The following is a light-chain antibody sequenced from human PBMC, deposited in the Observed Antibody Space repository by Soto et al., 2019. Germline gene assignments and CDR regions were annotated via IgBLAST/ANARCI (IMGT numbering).Light chain of an antibody. Sequence: IVMTPTPLSSPVTLGQPAPISCSSIQSLVHRDGNTSLSWLQQRPGQTLRLLIYKISNRFSGVPDRFSGSGAGTEFTLKISRVAAEDVGVYYWTQASQLYTFGQGTKLEI. J-gene: IGKJ2*01. V-gene: IGKV2-24*01. CDR1: QSLVHRDGNTS. CDR2: KIS. CDR3: TQASQLYT.